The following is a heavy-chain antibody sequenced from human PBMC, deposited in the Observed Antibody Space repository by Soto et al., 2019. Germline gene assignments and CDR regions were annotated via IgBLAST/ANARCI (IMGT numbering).Heavy chain of an antibody. CDR3: AKGGYNWNDLMNY. J-gene: IGHJ4*02. CDR1: GFTFSSYG. CDR2: ISYDGSNK. Sequence: QVQLVESGGGVVQPGRSLRLSCAASGFTFSSYGMHWVRQAPGKGLEWVAVISYDGSNKYYADSVKGRFTISRDNSKNTRYLQKNSLRAEDTAVYYCAKGGYNWNDLMNYWGQGTLVTVSS. D-gene: IGHD1-1*01. V-gene: IGHV3-30*18.